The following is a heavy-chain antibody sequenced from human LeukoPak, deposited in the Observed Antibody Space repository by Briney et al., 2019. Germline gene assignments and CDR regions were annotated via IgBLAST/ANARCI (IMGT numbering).Heavy chain of an antibody. J-gene: IGHJ3*02. CDR3: AKDLIEWLTEDAFDI. D-gene: IGHD6-19*01. V-gene: IGHV3-23*01. CDR1: GFTFSSYA. CDR2: ISCSGGST. Sequence: GGSLRLSCAASGFTFSSYAMSWVRQAPGKGLEWVSAISCSGGSTYYADSVKGRFTISRDNSKNTLYLQMNSLRAEDTAVYYCAKDLIEWLTEDAFDIWGQGTMVTVSS.